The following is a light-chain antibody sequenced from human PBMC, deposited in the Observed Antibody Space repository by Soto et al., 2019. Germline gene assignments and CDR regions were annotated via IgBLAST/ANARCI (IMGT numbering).Light chain of an antibody. J-gene: IGKJ1*01. V-gene: IGKV3-20*01. CDR2: GAS. Sequence: EIVLTQSPGTLSLSPGERATLSCRASQSVSNYLAWYQQKPGQAPRLLIYGASNRATGIPDRFSGSGSGTDVTLTITRLEPEDFAVYYCQRYETSPWTFGQGTKVEIK. CDR1: QSVSNY. CDR3: QRYETSPWT.